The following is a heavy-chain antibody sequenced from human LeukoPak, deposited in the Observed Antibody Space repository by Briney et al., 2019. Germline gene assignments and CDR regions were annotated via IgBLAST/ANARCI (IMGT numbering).Heavy chain of an antibody. CDR3: GRFTRSGDSVY. J-gene: IGHJ4*02. CDR1: GFTFSSYW. CDR2: IKQDGSEK. V-gene: IGHV3-7*04. D-gene: IGHD7-27*01. Sequence: GGSLRLSCAASGFTFSSYWMSWVRQAPGKGLEWVANIKQDGSEKQYVDSVKGRFAISRDNAETSLYLQMNSLKAEDTAVYYCGRFTRSGDSVYWGQGTLVTVSS.